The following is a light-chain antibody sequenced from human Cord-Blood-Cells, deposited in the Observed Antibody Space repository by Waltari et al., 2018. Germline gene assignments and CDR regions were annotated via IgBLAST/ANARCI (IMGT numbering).Light chain of an antibody. CDR2: DVS. J-gene: IGLJ2*01. V-gene: IGLV2-14*01. Sequence: QSALTQPASVSGSPGQSITISCTGTSSDVGGYNYVSWYQQHQGKAPKLMIYDVSKRRSGLSTRFSGSKSGNTASLTISVLQAEDEADYYCSSYTCSSTFRVFGGGTKLTVL. CDR3: SSYTCSSTFRV. CDR1: SSDVGGYNY.